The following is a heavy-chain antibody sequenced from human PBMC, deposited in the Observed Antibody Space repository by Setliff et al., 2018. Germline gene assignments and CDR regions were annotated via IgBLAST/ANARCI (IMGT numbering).Heavy chain of an antibody. CDR2: IIPIFGTT. CDR1: GGSFSTYA. D-gene: IGHD6-19*01. V-gene: IGHV1-69*05. Sequence: SVKVSCKASGGSFSTYAISWARQAPGQGLEWMGVIIPIFGTTNNAQKFQGRVAITTDESTSTAYMELSSLRSEDTAVYYCARVSEEYSSVPDWGQGTLVTVSS. CDR3: ARVSEEYSSVPD. J-gene: IGHJ4*02.